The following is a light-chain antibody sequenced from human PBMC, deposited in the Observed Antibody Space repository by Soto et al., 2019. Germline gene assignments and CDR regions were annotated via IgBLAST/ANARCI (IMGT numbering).Light chain of an antibody. V-gene: IGKV1-8*01. CDR2: AAS. CDR3: QQANSFPFT. CDR1: QGISSY. J-gene: IGKJ3*01. Sequence: AIRMTQSPSSFSASTGDRVTITCRASQGISSYLAWYQQKPGKAPKLLIYAASTLQSGVPSRFSGSGSGTDFTLTISCLQSEDFATYSCQQANSFPFTFGPGTKVDIK.